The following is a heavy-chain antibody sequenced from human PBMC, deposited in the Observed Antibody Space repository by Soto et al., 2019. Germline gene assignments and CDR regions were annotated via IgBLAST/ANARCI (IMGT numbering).Heavy chain of an antibody. CDR2: INPNSGGT. J-gene: IGHJ4*02. Sequence: ASVKVSCKASVYTFTGYYMHWVRQDPGQGLEWMGWINPNSGGTNYAQKFQGRVTMTRYTSISTAYMELSKLRSDDTAVYYCARDTVRYDNQSKYRNTLFDYWGQGTLVTVSS. CDR1: VYTFTGYY. V-gene: IGHV1-2*02. CDR3: ARDTVRYDNQSKYRNTLFDY. D-gene: IGHD3-16*02.